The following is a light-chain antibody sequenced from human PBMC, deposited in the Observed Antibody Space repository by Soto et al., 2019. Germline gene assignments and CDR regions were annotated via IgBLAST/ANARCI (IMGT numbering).Light chain of an antibody. CDR3: TSFTSSNTPVV. CDR2: EVN. V-gene: IGLV2-14*01. CDR1: TSDVGGYNY. Sequence: QSVLTQPASVSGSLGQSITISCTGTTSDVGGYNYVSWYQQHPGKAPKLMLYEVNSRPSGVSSRFSGSKSGNTASLTISGLQAEDEADYYCTSFTSSNTPVVFGGGTQLTVL. J-gene: IGLJ7*01.